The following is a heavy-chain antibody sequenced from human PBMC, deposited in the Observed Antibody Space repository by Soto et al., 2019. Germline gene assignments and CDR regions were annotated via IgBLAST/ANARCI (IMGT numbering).Heavy chain of an antibody. CDR3: AGASREKVCWFGA. J-gene: IGHJ5*02. CDR1: GFTFSSYA. D-gene: IGHD1-26*01. V-gene: IGHV3-30-3*01. Sequence: QVQPVEPGGGVGQPGRSLRLSCAASGFTFSSYAMHWVRQAPGKGLEWMAVISYDASNKYYADSVKRRFTISRDNAKNTLYVQMNSLRAADTAVYYCAGASREKVCWFGAWGQGTLVTVSA. CDR2: ISYDASNK.